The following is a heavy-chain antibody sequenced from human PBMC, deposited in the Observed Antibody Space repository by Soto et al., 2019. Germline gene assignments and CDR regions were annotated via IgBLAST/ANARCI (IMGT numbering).Heavy chain of an antibody. V-gene: IGHV3-74*01. CDR3: ATAEVDY. CDR2: MNSDGSTT. CDR1: GLTFGNYW. Sequence: GGSLRLSCAASGLTFGNYWMHWVRQPPGKGLEWVSRMNSDGSTTNYADSVKGRFTVSRDNAKNTLYLQMNSLRAEDTAVYYCATAEVDYWGPGTLVTVSS. J-gene: IGHJ4*02.